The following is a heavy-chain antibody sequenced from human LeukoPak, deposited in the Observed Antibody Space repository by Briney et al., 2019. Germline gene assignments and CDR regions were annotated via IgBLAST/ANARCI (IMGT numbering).Heavy chain of an antibody. CDR3: ATSLRRYFDY. D-gene: IGHD3-9*01. V-gene: IGHV1-46*01. CDR2: INPSGGST. CDR1: GYTFTSYY. J-gene: IGHJ4*02. Sequence: GASVTVSCKASGYTFTSYYMHWVRQAPGQGLEWMGIINPSGGSTSYAQKFQGRVTMTRDTSTSTVYMELSSLRSEDTAVYYCATSLRRYFDYWGQGTLVTVSS.